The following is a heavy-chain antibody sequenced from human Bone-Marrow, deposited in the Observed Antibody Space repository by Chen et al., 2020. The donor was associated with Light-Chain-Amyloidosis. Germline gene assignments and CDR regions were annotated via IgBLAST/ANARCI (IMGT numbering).Heavy chain of an antibody. CDR1: GGSFSGYY. D-gene: IGHD3-22*01. CDR3: AIADYDDSSGYRPYYFDY. Sequence: QVQLQQWGAGLLKPSETLSLTCAVYGGSFSGYYWSWIRQPPGKGLEWIGEINHSGSTNYNPSLKSRVTISVDTSKNQFSLKLSSVTAADTAVYYCAIADYDDSSGYRPYYFDYWGQGTLVTVSS. CDR2: INHSGST. V-gene: IGHV4-34*01. J-gene: IGHJ4*02.